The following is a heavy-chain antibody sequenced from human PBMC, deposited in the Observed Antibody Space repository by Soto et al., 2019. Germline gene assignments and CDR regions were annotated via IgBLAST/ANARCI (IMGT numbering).Heavy chain of an antibody. D-gene: IGHD6-13*01. Sequence: QVQLVQSGAEVKKPGASVKVSCKASGGTFSSYTISWVRQAPGQGLEWMGGIIPIFGTTNYAQKFQGRVTITAYEVASTAYMELRSLRSEDTAVYYCARVRPHAAAAPGPAFDIWGQGTMVTVSS. CDR3: ARVRPHAAAAPGPAFDI. CDR2: IIPIFGTT. V-gene: IGHV1-69*12. J-gene: IGHJ3*02. CDR1: GGTFSSYT.